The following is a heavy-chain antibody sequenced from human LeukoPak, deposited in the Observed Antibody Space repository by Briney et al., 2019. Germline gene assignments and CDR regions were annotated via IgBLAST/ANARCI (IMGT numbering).Heavy chain of an antibody. Sequence: PGGSLRLSCVASGFTFSSYAMSWVRQAPGKGLEWVSYISSSGSTIYYADSVKGRFTISRDNAKNSLYLQMNGLRAEDTAVYYCARVVAVTTADYWGQGTLVTVSS. D-gene: IGHD4-17*01. J-gene: IGHJ4*02. V-gene: IGHV3-48*03. CDR3: ARVVAVTTADY. CDR2: ISSSGSTI. CDR1: GFTFSSYA.